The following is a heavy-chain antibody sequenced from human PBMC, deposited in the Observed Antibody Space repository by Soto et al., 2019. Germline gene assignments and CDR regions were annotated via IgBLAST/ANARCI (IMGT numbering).Heavy chain of an antibody. CDR2: ISYDGSNK. D-gene: IGHD5-18*01. J-gene: IGHJ6*02. CDR1: GFTFSSYG. Sequence: GGSLRLSCAASGFTFSSYGMHWVRQAPGKGLEWVAVISYDGSNKYYADSVKGRFTISRDNSKNTLYLQMNSLRAEDTAVYYCARGSGYSYGPYYYGMDVWGQGTTVTVSS. CDR3: ARGSGYSYGPYYYGMDV. V-gene: IGHV3-30*19.